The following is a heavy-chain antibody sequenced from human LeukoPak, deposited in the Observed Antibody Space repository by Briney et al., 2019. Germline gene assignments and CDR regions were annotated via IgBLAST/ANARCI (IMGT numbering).Heavy chain of an antibody. CDR1: GGSFSGYY. V-gene: IGHV4-34*01. J-gene: IGHJ4*02. D-gene: IGHD3-10*01. CDR3: ASGRRRGSGSYSGVFDY. Sequence: SETLSLTCAVYGGSFSGYYWSWIRQPPGKGLEWIGEINHSGSTNYNPSLKSRVTISVDTSKNQFSLKLSSVTAADTAVYYCASGRRRGSGSYSGVFDYWGQGTLVTVSS. CDR2: INHSGST.